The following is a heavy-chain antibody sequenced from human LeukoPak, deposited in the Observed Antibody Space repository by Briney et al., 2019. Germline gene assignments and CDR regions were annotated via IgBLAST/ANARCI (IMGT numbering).Heavy chain of an antibody. Sequence: ASVKVSCKASGYTFSDFYIHWVRQAPGQGLEYVGWITPKSGDTYSPQRFQGRVTMTRDASISTAYMELSSLRSDDTAVYLCARVRLADERAWAYWGQGTLVTVSS. J-gene: IGHJ4*02. CDR1: GYTFSDFY. V-gene: IGHV1-2*02. D-gene: IGHD3-3*02. CDR2: ITPKSGDT. CDR3: ARVRLADERAWAY.